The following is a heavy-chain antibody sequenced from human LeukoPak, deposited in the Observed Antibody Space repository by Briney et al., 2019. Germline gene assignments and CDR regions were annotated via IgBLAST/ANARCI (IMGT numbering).Heavy chain of an antibody. Sequence: SETPSLTCAVYGRSFSGYYWSWIRQPPGKGLEWIGEINHSGSTNYNPSLKSRVTISVDTSKNQFSLKLSSVTAADTAVYYCARGRRIGGYSYGYYHWGQGTLVTVSS. J-gene: IGHJ5*02. CDR3: ARGRRIGGYSYGYYH. D-gene: IGHD5-18*01. V-gene: IGHV4-34*01. CDR1: GRSFSGYY. CDR2: INHSGST.